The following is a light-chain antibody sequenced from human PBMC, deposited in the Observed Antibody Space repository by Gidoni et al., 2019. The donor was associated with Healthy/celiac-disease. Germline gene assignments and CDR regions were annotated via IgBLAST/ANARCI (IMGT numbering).Light chain of an antibody. CDR2: DAS. Sequence: DIQMTQSPSTLSASVGDRVTISCRASHIISNWLAWYQQKPGKAPKLLIYDASSLESGVPSRFSGSGSGTEFTLTISSLQPDDFATYYCQQYNTYWTFXQXTKVXIK. V-gene: IGKV1-5*01. CDR1: HIISNW. CDR3: QQYNTYWT. J-gene: IGKJ1*01.